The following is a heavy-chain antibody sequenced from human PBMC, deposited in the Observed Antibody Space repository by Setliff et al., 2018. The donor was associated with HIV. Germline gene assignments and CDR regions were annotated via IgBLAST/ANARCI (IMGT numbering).Heavy chain of an antibody. CDR3: ARDQAFGERFFDY. Sequence: SETLSLTCTVSGGSISNYYWSWIRQPPGRGLEWIGYAYHIGTTNYNASFNSRLTISIDTSRSQFSLRLSSVTAADTAIYYCARDQAFGERFFDYWGQGIPVTVSS. CDR1: GGSISNYY. CDR2: AYHIGTT. D-gene: IGHD3-10*01. V-gene: IGHV4-59*01. J-gene: IGHJ4*02.